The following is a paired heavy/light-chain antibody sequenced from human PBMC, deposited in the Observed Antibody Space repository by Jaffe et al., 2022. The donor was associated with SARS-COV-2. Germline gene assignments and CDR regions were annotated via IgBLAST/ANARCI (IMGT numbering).Light chain of an antibody. V-gene: IGLV2-11*01. J-gene: IGLJ2*01. CDR1: SSDVGGYNY. CDR3: CSYAGSYTLEYVV. CDR2: DVS. Sequence: QSALTQPRSVSGSPGQSVTISCTGTSSDVGGYNYVSWYQQHPGKAPKLMIYDVSKRPSGVPDRFSGSKSGNTASLTISGLQAEDEADYYCCSYAGSYTLEYVVFGGGTKLTVL.
Heavy chain of an antibody. D-gene: IGHD3-3*01. CDR1: GFTFSSYG. J-gene: IGHJ6*02. V-gene: IGHV3-30*18. CDR2: ISYDGSNK. Sequence: QVQLVESGGGVVQPGRSLRLSCAASGFTFSSYGMHWVRQAPGKGLEWVAVISYDGSNKYYADSVKGRFTISRDNSKNTLYLQMNSLRAEDTAVYYCAKDIGTLAFLARYYYYGMDVWGQGTTVTVSS. CDR3: AKDIGTLAFLARYYYYGMDV.